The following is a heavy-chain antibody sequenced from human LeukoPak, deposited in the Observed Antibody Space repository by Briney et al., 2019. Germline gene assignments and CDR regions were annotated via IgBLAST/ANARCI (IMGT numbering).Heavy chain of an antibody. CDR2: LIPIFGTA. CDR1: GGTFSSYA. D-gene: IGHD6-6*01. V-gene: IGHV1-69*05. CDR3: ASGSSSGYYYYYMDV. Sequence: SVKVSCKASGGTFSSYAISWVRQAPGQGLEWMGGLIPIFGTANYAQKFQGRVTITTDESTSTAYMELSGLRSEDTAVYYCASGSSSGYYYYYMDVWAKGPRSPSP. J-gene: IGHJ6*03.